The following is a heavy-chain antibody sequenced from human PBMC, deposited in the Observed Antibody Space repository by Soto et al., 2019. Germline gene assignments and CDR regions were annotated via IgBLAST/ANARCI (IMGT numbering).Heavy chain of an antibody. J-gene: IGHJ6*03. D-gene: IGHD3-10*01. CDR2: INHSGST. CDR3: ARATWFGGYYMDV. V-gene: IGHV4-34*01. Sequence: SETLSLTCAVYGGSFSGYYWSWIRQPPGKGLEWIGEINHSGSTNYNPSLKSRVTISVDTSKNQFSLKLSSVTAADTAVYYCARATWFGGYYMDVWGKGNTVTVSS. CDR1: GGSFSGYY.